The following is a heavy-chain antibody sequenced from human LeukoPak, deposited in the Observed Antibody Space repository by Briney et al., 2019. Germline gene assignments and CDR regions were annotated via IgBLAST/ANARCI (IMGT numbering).Heavy chain of an antibody. CDR3: ARDHCSANSCYEDYYNGLDV. Sequence: ASVKVSCKASGYTFTAYYLQWVRLAPEQGLEWMGWINPKSGGTEYPQRFQGRVTMTRDTSISTAYMELSRLRSDDTAVYYCARDHCSANSCYEDYYNGLDVWGQGTTVTVSS. CDR1: GYTFTAYY. J-gene: IGHJ6*02. D-gene: IGHD2-2*01. V-gene: IGHV1-2*02. CDR2: INPKSGGT.